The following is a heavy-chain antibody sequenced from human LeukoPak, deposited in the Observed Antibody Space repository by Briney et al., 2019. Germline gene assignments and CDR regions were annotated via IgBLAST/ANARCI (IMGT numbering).Heavy chain of an antibody. J-gene: IGHJ5*02. D-gene: IGHD3-9*01. CDR1: GYTFTSYG. Sequence: GASVKVSCKASGYTFTSYGISWVRQAPGQGLEWMGWISAYNGNTNYAQKLQGRVTMTTDTSTSTAYMELRSLRSDDTAVYYCARAGLRYFDSARFDPWGQGTLVTVSS. V-gene: IGHV1-18*01. CDR3: ARAGLRYFDSARFDP. CDR2: ISAYNGNT.